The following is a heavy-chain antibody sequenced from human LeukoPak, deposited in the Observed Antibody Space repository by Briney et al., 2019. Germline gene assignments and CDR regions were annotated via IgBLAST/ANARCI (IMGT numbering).Heavy chain of an antibody. CDR1: GFTFSSNW. V-gene: IGHV3-7*01. J-gene: IGHJ4*02. Sequence: PGGSLRLSCAASGFTFSSNWMSWVRQAPGKGLEWVANIKQDGSEKYYVDSVKGRFTISRDNARDSLYLQMNSLRAEDTAVYHCARDQTPYFWGQGTLVTVSS. CDR2: IKQDGSEK. CDR3: ARDQTPYF.